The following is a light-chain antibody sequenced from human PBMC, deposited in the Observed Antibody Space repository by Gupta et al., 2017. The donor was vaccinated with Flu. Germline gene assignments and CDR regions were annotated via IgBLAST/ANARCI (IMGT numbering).Light chain of an antibody. J-gene: IGKJ1*01. V-gene: IGKV4-1*01. CDR1: QSVLYSSNNKNY. Sequence: SLGESATITCKSSQSVLYSSNNKNYLAWYQHKPGQPPRLLIYWASTRESGVPDRFSGSGSGTDFTLTISSLQAEDVAVYYCHQYSNSPWTFGQGTKVEIK. CDR3: HQYSNSPWT. CDR2: WAS.